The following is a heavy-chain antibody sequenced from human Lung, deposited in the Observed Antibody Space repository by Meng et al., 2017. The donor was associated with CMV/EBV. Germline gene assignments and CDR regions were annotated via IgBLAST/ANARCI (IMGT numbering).Heavy chain of an antibody. V-gene: IGHV1-8*02. CDR2: MNPNSGNT. CDR1: GYTFTSFD. D-gene: IGHD6-19*01. J-gene: IGHJ4*02. Sequence: ASVKVSCKASGYTFTSFDINWVRQATGQGPEWMGWMNPNSGNTGYAQKFQGRVTLTRDTSISTAYMELSSLRSEDTAVYYCARGPSYSRGFPDCWGQGTLVTVSS. CDR3: ARGPSYSRGFPDC.